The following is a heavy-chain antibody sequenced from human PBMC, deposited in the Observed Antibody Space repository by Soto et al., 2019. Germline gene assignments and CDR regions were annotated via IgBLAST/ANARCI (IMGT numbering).Heavy chain of an antibody. J-gene: IGHJ6*02. CDR1: GYIFTSYW. D-gene: IGHD6-19*01. CDR2: IYPGDSDT. Sequence: EVQLVQSGAEVKKPGESLKISCKGSGYIFTSYWIGWVRQMPGKGLECMGIIYPGDSDTRYSPSFQGQVTISADKSIRPASLRGGGVRASDTAMFYCATSVGVAGRDGMDVGGQGTTVPVSS. CDR3: ATSVGVAGRDGMDV. V-gene: IGHV5-51*03.